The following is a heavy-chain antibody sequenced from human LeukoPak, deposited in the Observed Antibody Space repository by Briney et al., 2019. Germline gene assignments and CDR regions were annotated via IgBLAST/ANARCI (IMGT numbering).Heavy chain of an antibody. CDR3: ARVGVENDYFDY. D-gene: IGHD1-26*01. J-gene: IGHJ4*02. CDR2: IIPIFGTA. CDR1: GGTFSSYA. Sequence: SVKVSCKASGGTFSSYAISWVRQAPGQGLEWMGGIIPIFGTANYAQKFQGRVTITADESTSTAYMELSSLRSGDTAVYYCARVGVENDYFDYWGQGTLVTVSS. V-gene: IGHV1-69*13.